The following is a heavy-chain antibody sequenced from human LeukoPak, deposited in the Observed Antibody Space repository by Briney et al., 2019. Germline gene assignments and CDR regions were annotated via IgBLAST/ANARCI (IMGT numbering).Heavy chain of an antibody. CDR3: ARRAPGSGSYYSS. CDR1: GGSISSSSYY. D-gene: IGHD3-10*01. V-gene: IGHV4-39*01. CDR2: IYYSGST. Sequence: PSETLSLTCTVSGGSISSSSYYWGWIRQPPGKGLEWIGSIYYSGSTYYNPSLKSRVTISVDTSKNQFSLKLSSVTAADTAVYYCARRAPGSGSYYSSWGQGTLVTVSS. J-gene: IGHJ5*02.